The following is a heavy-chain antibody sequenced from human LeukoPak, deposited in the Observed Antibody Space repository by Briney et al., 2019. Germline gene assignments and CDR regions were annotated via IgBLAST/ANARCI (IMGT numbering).Heavy chain of an antibody. D-gene: IGHD3-10*02. CDR2: ISSSGSTI. Sequence: PGGSLRLSCAASGFTFSSYEMNWVRQAPGKGLEWVSYISSSGSTIYYADSVKGRFTISRDNAKNTLYLQMNSLRAEDAAVYYCAELGITMIGGVWGKGTTVTISS. CDR3: AELGITMIGGV. CDR1: GFTFSSYE. V-gene: IGHV3-48*03. J-gene: IGHJ6*04.